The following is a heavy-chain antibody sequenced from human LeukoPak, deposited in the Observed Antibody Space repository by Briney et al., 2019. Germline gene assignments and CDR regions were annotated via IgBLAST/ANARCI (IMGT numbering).Heavy chain of an antibody. J-gene: IGHJ4*02. CDR1: GGSISSSSYY. V-gene: IGHV4-39*01. CDR2: IYYSGST. D-gene: IGHD3-16*02. Sequence: PSETLPLTCTVSGGSISSSSYYWGWIRQPPGKGLEWIGSIYYSGSTYYNPSLKSRVTISVDTSKNQFSLKLSSVTAADTAVYYCARQGGGRSVWGSYRRGGTSTLFDYWGQGTLVPVSS. CDR3: ARQGGGRSVWGSYRRGGTSTLFDY.